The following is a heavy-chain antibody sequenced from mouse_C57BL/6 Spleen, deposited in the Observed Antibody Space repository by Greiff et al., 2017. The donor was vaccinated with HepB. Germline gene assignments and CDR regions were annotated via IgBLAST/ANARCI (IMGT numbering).Heavy chain of an antibody. CDR3: ARGDYDYWYFDV. J-gene: IGHJ1*03. Sequence: EVKLMESEGGLVQPGSSMKLSCTASGFTFSDYYMAWVRQVPEKGLEWVANINYDGSSTYYLDSLKSRFIISRDNAKNILYLQMSSLKSEDTATYYCARGDYDYWYFDVWGTGTTVTVSS. CDR2: INYDGSST. D-gene: IGHD2-4*01. V-gene: IGHV5-16*01. CDR1: GFTFSDYY.